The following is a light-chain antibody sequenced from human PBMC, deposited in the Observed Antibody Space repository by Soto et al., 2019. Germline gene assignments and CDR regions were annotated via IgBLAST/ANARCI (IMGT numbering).Light chain of an antibody. CDR3: QQYGSSIT. J-gene: IGKJ5*01. CDR1: QSVNSRY. V-gene: IGKV3-20*01. CDR2: GAS. Sequence: EIVLTQSPGTLSLSPGERATLSCRASQSVNSRYLAWYQQKAGQAPRLLIYGASSRATGIPDRFSGSGSGTDFTLTISRLEPEDFAVYYCQQYGSSITFGQGTRLEIK.